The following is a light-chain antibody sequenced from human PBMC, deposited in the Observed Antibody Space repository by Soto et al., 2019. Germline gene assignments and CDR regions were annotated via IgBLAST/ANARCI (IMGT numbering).Light chain of an antibody. V-gene: IGKV1-5*01. Sequence: IPMTRSPFPLTASVGHSVPITCRASQSISSWLAWYQQKPGKAPKLLVYDASSLESGVPSRFSGSGSGTEFTLTISSLQPNDFATYYCQQYNSYWTFGQGTKVDI. CDR3: QQYNSYWT. CDR1: QSISSW. CDR2: DAS. J-gene: IGKJ1*01.